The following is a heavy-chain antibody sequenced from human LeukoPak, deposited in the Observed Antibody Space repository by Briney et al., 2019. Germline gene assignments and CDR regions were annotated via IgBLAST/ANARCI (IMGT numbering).Heavy chain of an antibody. D-gene: IGHD3-22*01. V-gene: IGHV1-46*01. Sequence: ASVKVSCKASGYTFTGYYMHWVRQAPGQGLEWMGIINPSGGSTSYAQKFQGRVTMTRDTSTSTVYMELSSLRSEDTAVYYCARETTNYYDSSGFFDYWGQGTLVTVSS. CDR1: GYTFTGYY. J-gene: IGHJ4*02. CDR2: INPSGGST. CDR3: ARETTNYYDSSGFFDY.